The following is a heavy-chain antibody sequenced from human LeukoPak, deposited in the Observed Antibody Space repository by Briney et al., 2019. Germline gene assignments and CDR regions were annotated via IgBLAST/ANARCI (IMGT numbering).Heavy chain of an antibody. CDR3: ARESETSGWYDY. D-gene: IGHD6-19*01. J-gene: IGHJ4*02. CDR1: GFIFDNYA. V-gene: IGHV3-43*02. CDR2: ISGDGGST. Sequence: GGSLRPSCAAPGFIFDNYAIHWVRQAPGKGLEWVSLISGDGGSTFYADSVRGRFTISRDNTRKSLSLQMSSLRSEDTALCYCARESETSGWYDYWGQGTLVTVSS.